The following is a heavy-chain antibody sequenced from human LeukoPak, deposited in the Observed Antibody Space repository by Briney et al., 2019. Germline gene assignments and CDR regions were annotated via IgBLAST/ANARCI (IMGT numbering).Heavy chain of an antibody. J-gene: IGHJ2*01. CDR3: VKDPRIASARGDYYFDL. CDR1: GFIFSNYG. V-gene: IGHV3-30*02. D-gene: IGHD6-13*01. Sequence: GGSLRLSCVASGFIFSNYGIHWVRQAPGKGLEWVTFIRYDGSKTYYADSVKGRFTISRDNPKNTLYLQMNSLRAGDTAVYYCVKDPRIASARGDYYFDLWGRGTLVTVSS. CDR2: IRYDGSKT.